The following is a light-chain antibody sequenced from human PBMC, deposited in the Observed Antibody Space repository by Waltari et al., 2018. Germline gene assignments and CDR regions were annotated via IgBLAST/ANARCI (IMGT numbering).Light chain of an antibody. J-gene: IGKJ1*01. CDR1: QSLLYSNGYNS. Sequence: EIVMTQSPLSLSVTPGEPASISCRSSQSLLYSNGYNSLDWYLQKPGQSPPLLIYMVSKRSSGVPDRCSGSGSGTDFTLKISRVEAEDVGIYYCMQPLETTPTFGQGTKVEIK. V-gene: IGKV2-28*01. CDR2: MVS. CDR3: MQPLETTPT.